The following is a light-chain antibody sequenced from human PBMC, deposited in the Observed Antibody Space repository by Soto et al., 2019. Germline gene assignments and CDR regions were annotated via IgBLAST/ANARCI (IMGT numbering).Light chain of an antibody. CDR3: PQRSNWPIFT. V-gene: IGKV3-11*01. CDR2: DAS. Sequence: EIVLTQSPATLSLSPGERATLSCRASQSVSSYLASYQQKPGQAPRLLIYDASNRATGIPARFSGSGSVTDFTLTISSLEPEDFAVYYCPQRSNWPIFTFGSGTKVDIK. J-gene: IGKJ3*01. CDR1: QSVSSY.